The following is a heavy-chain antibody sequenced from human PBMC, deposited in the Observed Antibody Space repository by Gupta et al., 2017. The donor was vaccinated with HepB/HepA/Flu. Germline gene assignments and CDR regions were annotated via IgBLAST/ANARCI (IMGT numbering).Heavy chain of an antibody. Sequence: EVQLLESGGGLVQPGGSLRLSCAASGFTFSDYAMSWVRQAPGKGLELVSTFSGNDGNTFYADSVKGRFTISRDNSKNTLYLQMNSLRDEDTAVYYCAKRLRDTSGHFDFWGQGTLLTVSS. CDR2: FSGNDGNT. V-gene: IGHV3-23*01. CDR3: AKRLRDTSGHFDF. CDR1: GFTFSDYA. D-gene: IGHD5-24*01. J-gene: IGHJ4*02.